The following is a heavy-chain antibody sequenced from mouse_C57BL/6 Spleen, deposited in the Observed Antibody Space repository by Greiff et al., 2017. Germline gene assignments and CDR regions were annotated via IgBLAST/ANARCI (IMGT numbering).Heavy chain of an antibody. V-gene: IGHV7-3*01. CDR3: ARYMMVTTLFDY. CDR1: GFTFTDYY. CDR2: IRNKANGYTT. J-gene: IGHJ2*01. D-gene: IGHD2-2*01. Sequence: EVQGVESGGGLVQPGGSLSLSCAASGFTFTDYYMSWVRQPPGKALEWLGFIRNKANGYTTEYSASVKGRFTISRDNSQSILYLQMNALRAEDSATYYCARYMMVTTLFDYWGQGTTLTVSS.